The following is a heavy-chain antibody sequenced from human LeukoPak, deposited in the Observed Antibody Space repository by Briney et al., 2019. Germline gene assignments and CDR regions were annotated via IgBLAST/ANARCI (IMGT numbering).Heavy chain of an antibody. CDR1: GFTFDDYA. V-gene: IGHV3-9*01. J-gene: IGHJ4*02. D-gene: IGHD6-19*01. CDR2: ISWNSGSI. CDR3: AKERRYSSGWRTFDY. Sequence: GGSLRLSCAASGFTFDDYAMHWVRQAPGKGLEWVSGISWNSGSIGYADSVKGRFTIPRDNAKNSLYLQMNSLRAEDTALYYCAKERRYSSGWRTFDYWGQGTLVTVSS.